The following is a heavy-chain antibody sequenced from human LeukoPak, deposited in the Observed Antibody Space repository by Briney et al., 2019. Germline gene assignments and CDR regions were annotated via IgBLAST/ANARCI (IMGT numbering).Heavy chain of an antibody. Sequence: GGSLRLSCAASGFTFSSYSMNWVRQAPGKGLEWVANIKQDGSEKNYVDSVRGRFTMSRDNAKNTMYLQMSSLRAEDTAVYYCVAATVRARFDYWGQGTLVTVSS. CDR1: GFTFSSYS. CDR3: VAATVRARFDY. V-gene: IGHV3-7*05. CDR2: IKQDGSEK. D-gene: IGHD3-10*01. J-gene: IGHJ4*02.